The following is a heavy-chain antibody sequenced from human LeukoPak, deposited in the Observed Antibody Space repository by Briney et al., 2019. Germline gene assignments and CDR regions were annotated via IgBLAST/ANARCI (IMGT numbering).Heavy chain of an antibody. CDR2: ISGYT. CDR3: AKGGGFYYYDSSGPIDP. V-gene: IGHV3-23*01. J-gene: IGHJ5*02. CDR1: GFTFRRYA. D-gene: IGHD3-22*01. Sequence: GGSLRLSCAASGFTFRRYAMSWVRQAPGKGLEWVSGISGYTYYADSVKGRFTISRDNSRNTLYLQMNSLRAEDTAVYYCAKGGGFYYYDSSGPIDPWGQGTLVTVSS.